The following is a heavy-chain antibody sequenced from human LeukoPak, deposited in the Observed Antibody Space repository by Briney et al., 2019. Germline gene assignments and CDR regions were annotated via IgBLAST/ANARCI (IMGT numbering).Heavy chain of an antibody. CDR2: ISAYNGDT. V-gene: IGHV1-18*01. CDR3: ARFHADYFYTYGTDV. CDR1: GYTFRTYG. D-gene: IGHD3-16*01. J-gene: IGHJ6*02. Sequence: ASVKVSCKASGYTFRTYGISWVRQAPAQGLEWMGWISAYNGDTKYAPKFQGRVTMTTDTSTNMTYMEMRSLRSDDTAIFYCARFHADYFYTYGTDVWGQGTTVIVSS.